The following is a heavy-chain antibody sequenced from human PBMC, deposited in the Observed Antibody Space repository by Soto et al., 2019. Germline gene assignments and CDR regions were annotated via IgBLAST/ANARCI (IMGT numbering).Heavy chain of an antibody. V-gene: IGHV1-3*01. D-gene: IGHD3-9*01. J-gene: IGHJ4*02. CDR2: INAGNGNT. CDR1: GYTFTSYA. CDR3: ARQYYDILTGYYWPFDY. Sequence: ASVKVSCKASGYTFTSYAMHWVRQAPGQRLEWMGWINAGNGNTKYSQKFQGRVTITRDTSASTAYMELSSLRSEDTAVYYCARQYYDILTGYYWPFDYWGQGTLVTVSS.